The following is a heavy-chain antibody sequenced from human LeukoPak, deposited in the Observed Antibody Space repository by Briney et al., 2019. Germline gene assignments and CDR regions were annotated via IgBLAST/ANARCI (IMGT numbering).Heavy chain of an antibody. CDR2: ISGSGGST. Sequence: GGSLRLSCAASGFTFSSYAMSWVRQAPGKGLEWVSAISGSGGSTYYADSVKGRFTISRDNAKNSLYLQMNSLRAEDTAVYYCAREDRYYYGSGSYYKGYYYYYGMDVWGQGTTVTVSS. V-gene: IGHV3-23*01. CDR1: GFTFSSYA. J-gene: IGHJ6*02. D-gene: IGHD3-10*01. CDR3: AREDRYYYGSGSYYKGYYYYYGMDV.